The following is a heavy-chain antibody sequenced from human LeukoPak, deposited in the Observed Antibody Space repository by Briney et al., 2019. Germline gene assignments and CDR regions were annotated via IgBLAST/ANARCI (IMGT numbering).Heavy chain of an antibody. CDR2: INDSGRT. CDR1: GGSFSNYY. CDR3: ARRWNYGRNYYIDV. Sequence: SETLSLTCAAYGGSFSNYYWSWIRQPPGRGLEWIGEINDSGRTNYNPSLMSRVTVSVDTSKNQFSLRLTSVTATDTAVYCCARRWNYGRNYYIDVWGNGATVSVSS. J-gene: IGHJ6*03. D-gene: IGHD1-7*01. V-gene: IGHV4-34*01.